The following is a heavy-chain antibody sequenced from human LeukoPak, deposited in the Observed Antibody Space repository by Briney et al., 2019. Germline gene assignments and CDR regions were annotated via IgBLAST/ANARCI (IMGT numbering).Heavy chain of an antibody. CDR1: GFTFSSYG. J-gene: IGHJ6*02. D-gene: IGHD6-13*01. Sequence: GGSLRLSCAASGFTFSSYGMHWVRQAPGKGLEWVAVIWYDGSNKYYADSVKGRFTISRDNSKNTLYLQMNSLRAEDTAVYYCARDVIAAAGTDGMDVWGQGTTVTVSS. CDR3: ARDVIAAAGTDGMDV. V-gene: IGHV3-33*01. CDR2: IWYDGSNK.